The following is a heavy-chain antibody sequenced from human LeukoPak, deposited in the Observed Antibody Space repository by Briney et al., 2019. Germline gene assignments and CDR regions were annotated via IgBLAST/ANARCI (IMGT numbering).Heavy chain of an antibody. CDR2: MNPNSGNT. Sequence: ASVKVSCKASGYTFTSYGISWVRQATGQGLEWMGWMNPNSGNTGYAQKFQGRVTMTRNTSISTAYMELSSLRSEDTAVYYCARGRRIAARPNYYYYMDVWGKGTTVTVSS. J-gene: IGHJ6*03. CDR3: ARGRRIAARPNYYYYMDV. CDR1: GYTFTSYG. D-gene: IGHD6-6*01. V-gene: IGHV1-8*02.